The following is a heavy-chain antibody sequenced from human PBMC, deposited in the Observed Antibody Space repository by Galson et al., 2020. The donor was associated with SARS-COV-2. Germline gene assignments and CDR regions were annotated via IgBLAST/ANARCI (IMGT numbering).Heavy chain of an antibody. Sequence: GGSLRLSCAASGFTFSSYAMSWVRQAPGKGLEWVSAISGSGGSPYYADSVKGRFTISRDNSKNTLYLQMNSLRAEDTAVYYCAKATTHIVVVIAIFAFDGAFDIWGQGTMVTVSS. CDR3: AKATTHIVVVIAIFAFDGAFDI. J-gene: IGHJ3*02. CDR2: ISGSGGSP. V-gene: IGHV3-23*01. D-gene: IGHD2-21*01. CDR1: GFTFSSYA.